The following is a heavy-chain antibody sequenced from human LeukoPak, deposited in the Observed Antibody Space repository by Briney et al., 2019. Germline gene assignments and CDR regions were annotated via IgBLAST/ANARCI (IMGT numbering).Heavy chain of an antibody. CDR1: GGSFSGHY. V-gene: IGHV4-34*01. J-gene: IGHJ4*02. CDR3: ARGRTGAAALDF. Sequence: PSETQSLTCAVYGGSFSGHYWTWIRQAPGKGLEWIGESTHSGSTNYNPSLKSRVTISVDTSKNQFSLKLTSMTAADTAVYHCARGRTGAAALDFWGPGTLVTVSS. CDR2: STHSGST. D-gene: IGHD2-2*01.